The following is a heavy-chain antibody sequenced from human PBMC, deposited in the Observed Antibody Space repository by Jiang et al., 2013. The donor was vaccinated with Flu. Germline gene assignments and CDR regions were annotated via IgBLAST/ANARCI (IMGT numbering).Heavy chain of an antibody. CDR2: IYPGDSDT. CDR1: GYSFTSYW. V-gene: IGHV5-51*01. Sequence: GAEVKKPGESLKISCKGSGYSFTSYWIGWVRQMPGKGLEWMGIIYPGDSDTRYSPSLEGRVTISADKSISTAYLQWSSLKASDTAMYYCARREEGYEYGDKWFDPWGQGTLVIVSS. CDR3: ARREEGYEYGDKWFDP. D-gene: IGHD4-23*01. J-gene: IGHJ5*02.